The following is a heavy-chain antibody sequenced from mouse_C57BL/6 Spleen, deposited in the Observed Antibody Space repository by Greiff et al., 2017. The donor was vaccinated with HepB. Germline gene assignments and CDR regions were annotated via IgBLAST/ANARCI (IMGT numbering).Heavy chain of an antibody. J-gene: IGHJ4*01. D-gene: IGHD2-14*01. CDR2: IDPETGGT. Sequence: VQLKQSGAELVRPGASVTLSCKASGYTFTDYEMHWVKQTPVHGLEWIGAIDPETGGTAYNQKFKGKAILTADKSSSTAYMELRSLTSEDSAVYCCTRSRLLQGYAMDYWGQGTSVTVSS. CDR1: GYTFTDYE. CDR3: TRSRLLQGYAMDY. V-gene: IGHV1-15*01.